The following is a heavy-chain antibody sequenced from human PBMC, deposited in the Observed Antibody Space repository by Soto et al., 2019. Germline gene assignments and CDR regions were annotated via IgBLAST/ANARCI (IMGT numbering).Heavy chain of an antibody. CDR2: IYYSGST. V-gene: IGHV4-59*08. J-gene: IGHJ3*02. CDR3: ARGRFLGYCSSTSCYRDAFDI. CDR1: GGSISSYY. Sequence: SETLSLTCTVSGGSISSYYWGWIRQPPGKGLECIGYIYYSGSTNYNPSLKSRVTISVDTSKNQFSLKLSSVTAADTAVYYCARGRFLGYCSSTSCYRDAFDIWGQGTMVTVSS. D-gene: IGHD2-2*01.